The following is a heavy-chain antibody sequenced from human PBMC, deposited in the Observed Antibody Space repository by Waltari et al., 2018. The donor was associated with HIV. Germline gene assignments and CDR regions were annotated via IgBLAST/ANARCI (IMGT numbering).Heavy chain of an antibody. CDR2: TSHSGNT. J-gene: IGHJ4*02. V-gene: IGHV4-59*01. CDR3: ARGSGASGLY. Sequence: QVQLQSGPGLVKPSEPLSLTCTVSVGSISSYYWRWSRRPHVNGLEWIGYTSHSGNTHDTPSLKRRVTLSVDTPKNRLSRRLSSVTAADTAVYYCARGSGASGLYWGQGTMVTVSS. D-gene: IGHD3-10*01. CDR1: VGSISSYY.